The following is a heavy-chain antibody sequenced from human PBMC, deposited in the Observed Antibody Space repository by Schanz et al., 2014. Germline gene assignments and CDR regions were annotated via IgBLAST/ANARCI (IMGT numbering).Heavy chain of an antibody. CDR3: AKDAENTAMITDYFDY. CDR1: GFTFSSYW. CDR2: INSVGSNT. V-gene: IGHV3-74*01. D-gene: IGHD5-18*01. Sequence: VQLVESGGGVVQPGGSLRLSCAASGFTFSSYWMHWVRQVPGKGLVWVARINSVGSNTDYADSVTGRFTISRDNSKNTLYLQMNSLRAEDTAVYYCAKDAENTAMITDYFDYWGQGTLVTVSS. J-gene: IGHJ4*02.